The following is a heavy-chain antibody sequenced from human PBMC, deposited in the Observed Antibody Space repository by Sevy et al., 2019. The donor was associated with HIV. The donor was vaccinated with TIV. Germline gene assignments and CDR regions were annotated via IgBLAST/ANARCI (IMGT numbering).Heavy chain of an antibody. CDR3: ARSADYYGSGSWFAP. J-gene: IGHJ5*02. CDR2: ISSSSIYI. V-gene: IGHV3-21*01. Sequence: GGSLRLSCAASGFTFSSYSMNWVRQAPGKGLEWVSSISSSSIYIYYADSVKGRFTISRDNAKNSLYLQMNSLRAEDTAVYYCARSADYYGSGSWFAPWGQGPLVTVSS. CDR1: GFTFSSYS. D-gene: IGHD3-10*01.